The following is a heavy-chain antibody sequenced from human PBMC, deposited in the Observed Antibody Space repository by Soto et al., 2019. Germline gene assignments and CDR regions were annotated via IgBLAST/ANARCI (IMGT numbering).Heavy chain of an antibody. CDR3: ARHRKQQLDFDY. CDR2: IYYSGST. V-gene: IGHV4-39*01. D-gene: IGHD6-13*01. CDR1: GGSISSSSYY. J-gene: IGHJ4*02. Sequence: SETLSLTCTVSGGSISSSSYYWGWIRQPPGKGLEWIGSIYYSGSTYYNPSLKSRVTISVDTSKNQFSLKLSSVTAADTAVYYCARHRKQQLDFDYWGQGTLVTVSS.